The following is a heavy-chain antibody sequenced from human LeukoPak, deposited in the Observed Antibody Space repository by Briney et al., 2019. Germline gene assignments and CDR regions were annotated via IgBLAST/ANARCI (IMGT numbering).Heavy chain of an antibody. V-gene: IGHV1-18*01. CDR1: GYTFTSYG. CDR3: ARVPGSYDILTGYYFRANYYFDY. J-gene: IGHJ4*01. Sequence: ASVKVSFKASGYTFTSYGISWVRQAPGQGLEWMGWISAYNGNTNYAQKLQGRVTMTTDTSTSTAYMELRSLRSDDTAVYYCARVPGSYDILTGYYFRANYYFDYWGQGTLVTVSS. CDR2: ISAYNGNT. D-gene: IGHD3-9*01.